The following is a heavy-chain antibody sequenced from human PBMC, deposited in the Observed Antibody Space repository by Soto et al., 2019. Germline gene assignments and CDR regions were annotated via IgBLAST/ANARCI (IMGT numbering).Heavy chain of an antibody. J-gene: IGHJ5*02. V-gene: IGHV3-21*01. CDR2: ISSNSAYI. D-gene: IGHD6-13*01. CDR3: TRDASRDSSARGWFDP. Sequence: PEGSLRLSCAASGFTFRSFTMNWVRQAPGKGLEWVSTISSNSAYIYYTDALRGRFTISRDNAKNSLHLQMNSPRAEDTAVYYCTRDASRDSSARGWFDPWGPGTLVTVSS. CDR1: GFTFRSFT.